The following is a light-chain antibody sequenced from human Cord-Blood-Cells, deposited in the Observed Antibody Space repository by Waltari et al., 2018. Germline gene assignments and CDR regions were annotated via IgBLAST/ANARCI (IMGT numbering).Light chain of an antibody. Sequence: ALTQPPSVSGSPGQSLTISCTGTSSDVGGYNYVSWYQQHPGKAPKLMIYDVSKRPSGVSNRFAGSKSGNTASLTISGLQAEDEADYYCSSYTSSSTWVFGGGTKLTVL. V-gene: IGLV2-14*03. CDR2: DVS. J-gene: IGLJ3*02. CDR1: SSDVGGYNY. CDR3: SSYTSSSTWV.